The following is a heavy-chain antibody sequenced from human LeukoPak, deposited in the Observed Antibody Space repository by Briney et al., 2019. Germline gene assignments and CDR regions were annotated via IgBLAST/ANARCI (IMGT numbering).Heavy chain of an antibody. CDR3: ARVGGYCSGASCFDY. V-gene: IGHV1-18*01. D-gene: IGHD2-15*01. CDR1: GYTFSDFG. CDR2: ISAYNGNA. Sequence: ASVKVSCKASGYTFSDFGISWVRQAPGQGLEWMGWISAYNGNADYAQKLQGRVTMTTDTSTSTAYMELRSLRSDDTAVYFCARVGGYCSGASCFDYWGQGTLVTVSS. J-gene: IGHJ4*02.